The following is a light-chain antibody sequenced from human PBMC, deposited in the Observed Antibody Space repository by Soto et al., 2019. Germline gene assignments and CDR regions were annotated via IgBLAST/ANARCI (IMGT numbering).Light chain of an antibody. V-gene: IGKV1-39*01. Sequence: DVQMTQSPSSLSAVVGARVTITCRASQSVSRYVNWYQHKPGKATKLLINAVFNLRSGVPSRFSGSGSGTDFTINIDGLQPEDFAVYYCKQSYITPPLTFCQGTRLEIK. CDR1: QSVSRY. CDR2: AVF. CDR3: KQSYITPPLT. J-gene: IGKJ5*01.